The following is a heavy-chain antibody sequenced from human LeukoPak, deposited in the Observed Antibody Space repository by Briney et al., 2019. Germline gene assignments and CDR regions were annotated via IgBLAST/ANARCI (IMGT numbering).Heavy chain of an antibody. CDR1: GGPISSGGYY. D-gene: IGHD3-10*01. CDR3: AGVDLNMVRGVQD. CDR2: ISYSGNT. J-gene: IGHJ4*02. Sequence: SQTLSLTCTVSGGPISSGGYYWSWIRQHPGKGLEWIGYISYSGNTYYNPSLKTRLTISIDTSKNQFCLNVSSVTAADTAVYYCAGVDLNMVRGVQDWGQGTLVTVSS. V-gene: IGHV4-31*03.